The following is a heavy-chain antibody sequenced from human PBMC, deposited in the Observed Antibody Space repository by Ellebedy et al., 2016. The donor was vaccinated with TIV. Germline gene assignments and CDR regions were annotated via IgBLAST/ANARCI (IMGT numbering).Heavy chain of an antibody. V-gene: IGHV1-69*13. J-gene: IGHJ3*02. Sequence: SVKVSXKASGGSFRNSALNWVRQAPGQGLEWMGRIIPLFGTTEYAQTFQGRVTIIADESTSTGYMELNSLRSEDTAVYYCARESFRVMSIAIDAFDSWGPGTVVTVSS. CDR1: GGSFRNSA. CDR2: IIPLFGTT. CDR3: ARESFRVMSIAIDAFDS. D-gene: IGHD3-3*02.